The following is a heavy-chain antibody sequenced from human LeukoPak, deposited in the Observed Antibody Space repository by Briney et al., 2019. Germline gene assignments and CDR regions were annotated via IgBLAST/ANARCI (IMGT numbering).Heavy chain of an antibody. J-gene: IGHJ4*02. CDR3: ARSKWSAYCGGDCYTVYFDY. Sequence: SQTLSLTCTVSGGSISSGGYYWSWIRQHPGKGLEWIGYIYYSGSTYYNPSLTSRVSISVDTSKNHFSPKLSSVTAADTAVYYCARSKWSAYCGGDCYTVYFDYWGQGTLVTVSS. CDR1: GGSISSGGYY. D-gene: IGHD2-21*02. CDR2: IYYSGST. V-gene: IGHV4-31*03.